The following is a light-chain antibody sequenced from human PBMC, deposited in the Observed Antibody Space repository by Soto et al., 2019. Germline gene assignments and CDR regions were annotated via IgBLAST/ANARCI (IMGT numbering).Light chain of an antibody. Sequence: SQMTQPRSPLSASVVDRVSITCRASQSISSWLAWYQQKPGKAPKLLIYDASSLQSGVPSRFSGSGSGTDFTLTINSLQPEDFATYYCQQGNTLPLTLGGGTKVDIK. CDR2: DAS. CDR3: QQGNTLPLT. V-gene: IGKV1-5*01. CDR1: QSISSW. J-gene: IGKJ4*01.